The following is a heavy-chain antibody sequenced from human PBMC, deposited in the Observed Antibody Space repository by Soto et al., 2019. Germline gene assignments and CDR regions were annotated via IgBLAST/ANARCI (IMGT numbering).Heavy chain of an antibody. CDR2: IIPILGIA. CDR3: ARGEPIYSGYNYYMDV. J-gene: IGHJ6*03. CDR1: GGTFSSYT. V-gene: IGHV1-69*02. D-gene: IGHD5-12*01. Sequence: QVQLVQSGAEVKKPGSSVKVSCKASGGTFSSYTISWVRQAPGQGLEWMGRIIPILGIANYAQKFQGRVTITADKSTSTAYMELSSLRSEDTAVYYCARGEPIYSGYNYYMDVWGKGTTVTVSS.